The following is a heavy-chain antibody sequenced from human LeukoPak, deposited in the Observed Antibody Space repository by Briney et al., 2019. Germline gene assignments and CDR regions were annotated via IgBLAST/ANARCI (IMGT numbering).Heavy chain of an antibody. CDR1: GYTFTSYG. V-gene: IGHV1-18*01. CDR2: ISAYNGNT. Sequence: ASVKVSCKASGYTFTSYGISWVRQAPGQGLEWMGWISAYNGNTNYAQKLQGRVTMTEDTSTDTAYMELSSLRSEDTAVYYCATSPHYYGSGSYAPPYYYYYGMDVWGQGTTVTVSS. CDR3: ATSPHYYGSGSYAPPYYYYYGMDV. J-gene: IGHJ6*02. D-gene: IGHD3-10*01.